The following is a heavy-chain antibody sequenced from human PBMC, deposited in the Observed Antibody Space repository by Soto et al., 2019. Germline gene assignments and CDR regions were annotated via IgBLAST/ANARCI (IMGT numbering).Heavy chain of an antibody. CDR3: AKGGCGGVCCAWFAP. J-gene: IGHJ5*02. V-gene: IGHV3-23*01. Sequence: EVQLLESGGGLVQPGGSLRLSCAASGFTFSDYAMNWVRQAPGKGLEWVSGISGSGGDTYYTDSVTGRLTISRDNSKNTLYLQLSSLRADDTAVYLCAKGGCGGVCCAWFAPWGQGTLVTVSS. D-gene: IGHD2-21*02. CDR2: ISGSGGDT. CDR1: GFTFSDYA.